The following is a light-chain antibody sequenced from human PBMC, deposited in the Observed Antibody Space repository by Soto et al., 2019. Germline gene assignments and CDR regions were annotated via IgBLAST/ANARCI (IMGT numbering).Light chain of an antibody. Sequence: QSALTQPASVSGSPGQSITISCTGTSGDIGGYNYFSWYQQHPGKAPKLLISEVTNRPSGVSNRFSGSKSGNTASLTISGLQAEDEADYYCSSYITNFTPVVFGGGTQLTVL. V-gene: IGLV2-14*01. J-gene: IGLJ2*01. CDR3: SSYITNFTPVV. CDR1: SGDIGGYNY. CDR2: EVT.